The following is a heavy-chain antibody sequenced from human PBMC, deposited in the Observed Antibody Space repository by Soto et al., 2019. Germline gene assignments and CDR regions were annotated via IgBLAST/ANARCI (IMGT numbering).Heavy chain of an antibody. CDR3: ARGGIWYDARQHQCDP. V-gene: IGHV3-30-3*01. CDR1: GFTFSSYA. Sequence: QVQLVESGGGVGQPGRSLRLSCAASGFTFSSYAMHWVRQAPGKGLEWVAVISYDGSNKYYADSVKGRFTISRDNSKNTLYLQMNSLRAEDTAVYYCARGGIWYDARQHQCDPWGQGTLVTVSS. J-gene: IGHJ5*02. CDR2: ISYDGSNK. D-gene: IGHD3-16*01.